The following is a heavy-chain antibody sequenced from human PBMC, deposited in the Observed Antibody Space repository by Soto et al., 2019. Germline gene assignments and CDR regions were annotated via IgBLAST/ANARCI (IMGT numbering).Heavy chain of an antibody. CDR1: GFTFSSYA. Sequence: GGSLRLSCAASGFTFSSYAMSWVRQAPGKGLEWVSAISGSGGSTYYADSVKGRFTISRDNSKNTLYLQMNSLRAEDTAVYYCAKPLRITMVRGVIDPDFDYWGQGTLVTVSS. CDR3: AKPLRITMVRGVIDPDFDY. CDR2: ISGSGGST. D-gene: IGHD3-10*01. V-gene: IGHV3-23*01. J-gene: IGHJ4*02.